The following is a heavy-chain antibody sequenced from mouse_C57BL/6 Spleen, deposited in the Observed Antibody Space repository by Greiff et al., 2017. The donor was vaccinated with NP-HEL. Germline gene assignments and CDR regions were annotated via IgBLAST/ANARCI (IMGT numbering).Heavy chain of an antibody. Sequence: EVQLQQSGPELVKPGASVKMSCKASGYTFTDYNMHWVKQSHGQSLEWIGYINPNNGGTSYNQKFKGKATLTVNKSSSTAYMELRSLTSEDSAVYYCARWIITTVVATSNFDYWGQGTTLTVSS. V-gene: IGHV1-22*01. CDR1: GYTFTDYN. D-gene: IGHD1-1*01. J-gene: IGHJ2*01. CDR3: ARWIITTVVATSNFDY. CDR2: INPNNGGT.